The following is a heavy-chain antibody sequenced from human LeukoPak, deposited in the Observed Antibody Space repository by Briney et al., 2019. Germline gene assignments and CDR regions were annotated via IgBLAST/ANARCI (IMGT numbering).Heavy chain of an antibody. CDR3: ARLQATVTIHAYFDY. D-gene: IGHD4-17*01. V-gene: IGHV4-59*01. Sequence: SETLSLTCTVSGGSIRSYYWSWIRQPPGKGLEWLGYIYYSGSTNYNPSLKSRVAISVDASKNQFSLKLDSVTAADTAVYYCARLQATVTIHAYFDYWGQGTLVTVSS. J-gene: IGHJ4*01. CDR1: GGSIRSYY. CDR2: IYYSGST.